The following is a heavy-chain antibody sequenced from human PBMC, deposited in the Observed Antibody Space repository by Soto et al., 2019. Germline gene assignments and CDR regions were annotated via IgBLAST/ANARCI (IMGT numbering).Heavy chain of an antibody. J-gene: IGHJ4*02. CDR2: IKQDGSEK. CDR1: GFTFRSYW. D-gene: IGHD2-8*01. V-gene: IGHV3-7*05. Sequence: EVQLVESGGGLVQPGGSLRLSCAASGFTFRSYWMSWVRQAPGKGLEWVANIKQDGSEKYYVDSVKGRFTISRDNAKNSLYLQMNGLRAEDTAVYYCVRDNDVDYWGQGTLVTVSS. CDR3: VRDNDVDY.